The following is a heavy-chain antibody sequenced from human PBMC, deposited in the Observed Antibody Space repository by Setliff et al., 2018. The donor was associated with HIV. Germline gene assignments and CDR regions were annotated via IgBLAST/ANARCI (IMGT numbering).Heavy chain of an antibody. CDR1: GYTFTSYD. D-gene: IGHD2-15*01. J-gene: IGHJ4*02. V-gene: IGHV1-8*02. Sequence: GASVKVSCKASGYTFTSYDINWVRQATGQGLEWMGWMNPNSGNTGYAQKFQGRVTMTRNTSISTAYMELCSLRSDDTAIYYCAKPFGSDGSRQLDSWGQGTLVTVSS. CDR3: AKPFGSDGSRQLDS. CDR2: MNPNSGNT.